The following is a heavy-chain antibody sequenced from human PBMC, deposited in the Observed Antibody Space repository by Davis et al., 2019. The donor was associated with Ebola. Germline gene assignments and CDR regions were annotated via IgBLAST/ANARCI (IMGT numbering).Heavy chain of an antibody. CDR1: GGSISSNY. Sequence: SETLSLTCIVSGGSISSNYWSWIRQPPGKGLEWIWYMFHSGRTNYNPSLKSRVTISVDTSKNQFSLKLSSVTAADTAVYVCARDVDAFDIWGHGTVVTVSS. J-gene: IGHJ3*02. CDR2: MFHSGRT. CDR3: ARDVDAFDI. V-gene: IGHV4-59*01.